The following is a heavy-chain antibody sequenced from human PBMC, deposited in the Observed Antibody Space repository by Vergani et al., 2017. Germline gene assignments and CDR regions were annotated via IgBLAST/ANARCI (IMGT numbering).Heavy chain of an antibody. D-gene: IGHD6-13*01. Sequence: QVQLVESGGGVVQPGGSLRLSCAASGFTFSSYGMHWVRQAPGKGLEWVAFIQYDGSNKYYADSVKGRFTISRDNSKNTLYLQMNSLRTEDTAVYYCAKDLGSSTWWGWFDPWRQGTLVTVSA. CDR2: IQYDGSNK. CDR1: GFTFSSYG. V-gene: IGHV3-30*02. J-gene: IGHJ5*02. CDR3: AKDLGSSTWWGWFDP.